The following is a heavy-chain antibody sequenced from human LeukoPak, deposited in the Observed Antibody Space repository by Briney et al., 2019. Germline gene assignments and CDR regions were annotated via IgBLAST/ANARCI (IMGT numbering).Heavy chain of an antibody. Sequence: ASVKVSCKASGDTFTSYAVHWVRQAPGQRLEWMGWINAGNGNTKYSQKFQGRVAITRDTSASTAYMELSSLRSEDTAVYYCAREAAAGTSFDYWGQGTLVTVSS. J-gene: IGHJ4*02. CDR1: GDTFTSYA. V-gene: IGHV1-3*01. CDR2: INAGNGNT. D-gene: IGHD6-13*01. CDR3: AREAAAGTSFDY.